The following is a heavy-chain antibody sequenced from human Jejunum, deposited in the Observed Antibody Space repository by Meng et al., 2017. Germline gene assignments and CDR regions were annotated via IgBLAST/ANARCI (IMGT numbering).Heavy chain of an antibody. CDR1: GFTIGDYA. V-gene: IGHV3-49*03. J-gene: IGHJ4*02. CDR3: ARAPDFRGDSSDYYFDF. CDR2: IRSKGYGGAT. D-gene: IGHD2-21*01. Sequence: GGPLRLSCIVLGFTIGDYAMNWSRQAPGKGLEGVGFIRSKGYGGATQYAASVKYRFTISRDDSKSIAYLQMDSLKSESTGVYYCARAPDFRGDSSDYYFDFWGQGTLVTVSS.